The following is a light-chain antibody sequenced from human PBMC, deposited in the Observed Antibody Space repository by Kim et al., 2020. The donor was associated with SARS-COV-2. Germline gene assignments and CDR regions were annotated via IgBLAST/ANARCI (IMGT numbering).Light chain of an antibody. CDR1: KLGDKY. CDR3: QAWDSSTGV. V-gene: IGLV3-1*01. CDR2: QDS. J-gene: IGLJ3*02. Sequence: ELTQPPSVSVSPGQTASITCSGDKLGDKYACWYQQKPGQSPVLVIYQDSKRPSGIPERFSGSNSGNTATLTISGTQAMDEADYYCQAWDSSTGVFGGGTKLTVL.